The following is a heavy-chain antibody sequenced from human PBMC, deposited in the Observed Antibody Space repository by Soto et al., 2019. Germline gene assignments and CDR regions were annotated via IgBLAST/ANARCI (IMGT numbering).Heavy chain of an antibody. CDR1: GITFSNYM. CDR3: APHVYCSGGSCQYDAFAI. D-gene: IGHD2-15*01. V-gene: IGHV3-23*01. CDR2: ITAGGDGT. J-gene: IGHJ3*02. Sequence: EVRVLESGGGLVQPGGSLRLSCEASGITFSNYMMTWIRQAPGKGLEWVSTITAGGDGTYYADSVKGRFTMSRETSKNTLYLQMNSLRAEDTAVYYCAPHVYCSGGSCQYDAFAIRGQGTMVTVSS.